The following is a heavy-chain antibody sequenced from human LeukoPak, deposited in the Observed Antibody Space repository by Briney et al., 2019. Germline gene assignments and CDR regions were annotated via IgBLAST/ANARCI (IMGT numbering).Heavy chain of an antibody. V-gene: IGHV3-21*01. D-gene: IGHD3-10*01. CDR1: GLTFTSYT. CDR3: AIIRGRNS. J-gene: IGHJ4*02. CDR2: ISSSSNDI. Sequence: GGSLRLSCVVSGLTFTSYTLDGVRQAPGKGLEWLSSISSSSNDIYYADSVKGRFTISRDNAKNSVLLQMNSLRAEDTALYYCAIIRGRNSWGQGTLVTVSS.